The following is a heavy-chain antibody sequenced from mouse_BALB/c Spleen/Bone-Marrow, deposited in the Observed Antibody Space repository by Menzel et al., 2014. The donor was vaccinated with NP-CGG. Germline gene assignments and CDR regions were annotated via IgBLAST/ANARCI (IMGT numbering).Heavy chain of an antibody. CDR3: ARSLYDGYFSWFAY. Sequence: EVQLQQSGAELVKPGASVKLSCTASGFNIKDTYMHWVKQRPEQGLEWIGRIDPANGNTKYDPKFQGKATITADTSSNTAHLQLSSLTSEDTAVYYCARSLYDGYFSWFAYWCQGTLVTVSA. CDR2: IDPANGNT. CDR1: GFNIKDTY. J-gene: IGHJ3*01. V-gene: IGHV14-3*02. D-gene: IGHD2-3*01.